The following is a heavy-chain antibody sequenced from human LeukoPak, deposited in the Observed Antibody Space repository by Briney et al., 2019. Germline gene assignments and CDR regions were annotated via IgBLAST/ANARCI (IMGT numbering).Heavy chain of an antibody. CDR2: INHSGST. V-gene: IGHV4-34*01. J-gene: IGHJ6*02. CDR1: GGSFSGYY. D-gene: IGHD6-19*01. CDR3: ARHKRIAVAAFYYYGMDV. Sequence: PSETLSLTCAVYGGSFSGYYWSWIRQPPGKGLEWIGEINHSGSTNYNPSLKSRVTISVDTSKNQFSLKLSSVTAADTAVYYCARHKRIAVAAFYYYGMDVWGQGTTVTVSS.